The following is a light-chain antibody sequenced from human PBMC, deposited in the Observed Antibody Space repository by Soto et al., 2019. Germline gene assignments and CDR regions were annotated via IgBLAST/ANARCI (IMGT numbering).Light chain of an antibody. Sequence: EIVLTQSPATLSLSPGERATLSCRASQSVSSYVAWYQQKPGQAPRLLIYDASNRATGIPARFSGNGSGTDFTLTISSLEPEDFAVYYCQQRSNWWTFGQGTKVDIK. CDR2: DAS. V-gene: IGKV3-11*01. CDR1: QSVSSY. J-gene: IGKJ1*01. CDR3: QQRSNWWT.